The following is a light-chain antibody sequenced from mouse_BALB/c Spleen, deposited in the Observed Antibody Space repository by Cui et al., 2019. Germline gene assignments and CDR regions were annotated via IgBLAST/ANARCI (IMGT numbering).Light chain of an antibody. CDR3: QQYSSYPLT. CDR1: QDVGTA. CDR2: RAS. J-gene: IGKJ4*01. Sequence: DIVMTQSHKFMSTSVGDRVSITCKASQDVGTAVAWYQQKPGQSPKLLIYRASTRHTGVPDRFTGSGSGTDFTLTISNVQSEDLADYFCQQYSSYPLTFGSGTKLEIK. V-gene: IGKV6-23*01.